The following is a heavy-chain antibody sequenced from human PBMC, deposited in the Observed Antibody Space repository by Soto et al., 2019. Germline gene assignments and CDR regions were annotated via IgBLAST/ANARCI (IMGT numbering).Heavy chain of an antibody. D-gene: IGHD6-13*01. CDR1: GFTFSSYA. V-gene: IGHV3-23*01. J-gene: IGHJ4*02. CDR2: ISGGGGTT. CDR3: ASRRRYTSSWYPYY. Sequence: GGSLRLSCAASGFTFSSYAMSWVRQAPGKGLEWVSAISGGGGTTYYADSVKGRFTISRDNSKNTLYLQMNSLRAEDTAVYYCASRRRYTSSWYPYYWGQGTLVTVSS.